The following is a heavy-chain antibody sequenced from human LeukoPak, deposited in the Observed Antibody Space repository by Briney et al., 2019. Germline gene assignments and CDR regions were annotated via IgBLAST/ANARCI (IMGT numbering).Heavy chain of an antibody. CDR2: ISSSGSTI. CDR1: GFTFSSYE. CDR3: ARDHNGPYTFDY. Sequence: PGGSLRLSCAASGFTFSSYEMNWVRQAPGKGLEWASYISSSGSTIYYADSVKGRFTISRDNAKNSLSLQMNSLKVEDTAVYYCARDHNGPYTFDYWGQGTLVTVSS. J-gene: IGHJ4*02. D-gene: IGHD2-2*02. V-gene: IGHV3-48*03.